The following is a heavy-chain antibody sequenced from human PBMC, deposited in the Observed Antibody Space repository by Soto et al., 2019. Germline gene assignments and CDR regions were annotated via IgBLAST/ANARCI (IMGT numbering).Heavy chain of an antibody. J-gene: IGHJ4*02. CDR3: ARGGTPIDD. V-gene: IGHV1-18*01. CDR1: GYTFTNFG. CDR2: ISAYNGNT. D-gene: IGHD3-16*01. Sequence: QVQLVKSGAEVKKPGASVKVSCKASGYTFTNFGISWVRPAAGQGLEWRGGISAYNGNTNYAQNFQGSVTMTTDTSTSTAYMERSSLRSDATHVYCVARGGTPIDDWGQGTLVTFSS.